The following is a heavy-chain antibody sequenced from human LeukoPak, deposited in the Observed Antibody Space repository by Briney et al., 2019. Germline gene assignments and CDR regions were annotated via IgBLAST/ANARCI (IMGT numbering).Heavy chain of an antibody. Sequence: ASVRVSCKASGGTFSSYAISWVRQAPGQGLEWMGRIIPIFGTANYAQKFQGRVTITTDESTSTAYMELSSLRSEDTAVYYCARDSWDGSWPRPFDPWGQGTLVTVSS. CDR3: ARDSWDGSWPRPFDP. V-gene: IGHV1-69*05. CDR1: GGTFSSYA. J-gene: IGHJ5*02. CDR2: IIPIFGTA. D-gene: IGHD6-13*01.